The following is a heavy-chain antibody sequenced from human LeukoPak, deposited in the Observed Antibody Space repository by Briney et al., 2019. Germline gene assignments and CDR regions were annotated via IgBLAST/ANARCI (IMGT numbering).Heavy chain of an antibody. D-gene: IGHD6-13*01. CDR3: ATVRGSSWYHLYMDV. Sequence: GGSLRLSCAASGFTFSTNVMTWGRQAPGKGLEWVSGISGNSDNTYYADSVKGRFTISRDTSKNTLYLQMNSLRAEDTATYYCATVRGSSWYHLYMDVWGKGTTVTVSS. J-gene: IGHJ6*03. CDR2: ISGNSDNT. V-gene: IGHV3-23*01. CDR1: GFTFSTNV.